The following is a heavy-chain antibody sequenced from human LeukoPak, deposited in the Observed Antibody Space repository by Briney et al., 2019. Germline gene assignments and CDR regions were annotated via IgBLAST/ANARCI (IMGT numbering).Heavy chain of an antibody. Sequence: PSETLSLTCSVSGGSIIDYYWSWIRQPAGKGLEWIGRIFSGGHTNLSPSFMSRVTMSVDTSKNQLYLSLSSVTAADTAVYFCARANCKGSVTCHGLENWFGSWGQGTLVAVSS. CDR2: IFSGGHT. D-gene: IGHD5/OR15-5a*01. J-gene: IGHJ5*01. CDR3: ARANCKGSVTCHGLENWFGS. V-gene: IGHV4-4*07. CDR1: GGSIIDYY.